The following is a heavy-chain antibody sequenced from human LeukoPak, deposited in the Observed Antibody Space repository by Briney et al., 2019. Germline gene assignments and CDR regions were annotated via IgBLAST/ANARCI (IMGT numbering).Heavy chain of an antibody. J-gene: IGHJ4*02. V-gene: IGHV1-18*01. CDR2: ISAYNGDT. D-gene: IGHD6-19*01. CDR1: GFTFNNYG. Sequence: ASVNVSCKASGFTFNNYGISWARQAPGQGLEWMGWISAYNGDTHYAQKFQGRVTLTTDTSTRTAYMELRSLRSDDTAMYYCARDPSNTSGWYIYFDTGAREPWSPSPQ. CDR3: ARDPSNTSGWYIYFDT.